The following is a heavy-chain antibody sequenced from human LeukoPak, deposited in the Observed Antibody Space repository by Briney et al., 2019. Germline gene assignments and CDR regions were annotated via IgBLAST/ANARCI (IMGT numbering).Heavy chain of an antibody. CDR2: IYYSVST. Sequence: SSETLSLTCTVSGGSISSSSYYWGWIRQPPGKGLEWIGSIYYSVSTYYNPSLKGRVTISVDTSKNQFSLKLSYVPAADTAVYYCARAFRLAVDAFDIWGQGTMVTVSS. J-gene: IGHJ3*02. V-gene: IGHV4-39*01. CDR3: ARAFRLAVDAFDI. D-gene: IGHD3-9*01. CDR1: GGSISSSSYY.